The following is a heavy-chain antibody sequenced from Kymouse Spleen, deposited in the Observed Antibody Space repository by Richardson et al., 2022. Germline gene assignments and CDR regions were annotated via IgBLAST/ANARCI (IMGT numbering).Heavy chain of an antibody. CDR2: IYYSGST. CDR1: GGSISSSSYY. J-gene: IGHJ5*02. V-gene: IGHV4-39*01. CDR3: AARITMVRGVIDWFDP. D-gene: IGHD3-10*01. Sequence: QLQLQESGPGLVKPSETLSLTCTVSGGSISSSSYYWGWIRQPPGKGLEWIGSIYYSGSTYYNPSLKSRVTISVDTSKNQFSLKLSSVTAADTAVYYCAARITMVRGVIDWFDPWGQGTLVTVSS.